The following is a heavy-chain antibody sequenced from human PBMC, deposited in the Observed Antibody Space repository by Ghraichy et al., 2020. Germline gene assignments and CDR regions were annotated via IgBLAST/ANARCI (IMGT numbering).Heavy chain of an antibody. CDR2: INSDGSST. J-gene: IGHJ2*01. D-gene: IGHD4-23*01. CDR3: ARPDYGGSDWYFDL. Sequence: GGSLRLSCAASGFTFSSYWMHWVRQAPGKGLVWVSRINSDGSSTSYADSVKGRFTISRDNAKNTLYLQMNSLRAEDTAVYYCARPDYGGSDWYFDLWGRGTLVTVSS. CDR1: GFTFSSYW. V-gene: IGHV3-74*01.